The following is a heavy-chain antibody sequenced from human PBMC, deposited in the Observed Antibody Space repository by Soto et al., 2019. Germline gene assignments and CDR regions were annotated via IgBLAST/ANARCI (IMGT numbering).Heavy chain of an antibody. J-gene: IGHJ3*02. CDR1: GFTFGTYG. D-gene: IGHD6-13*01. V-gene: IGHV3-30*03. CDR3: ARGSSSWYDGFDI. Sequence: GGSLRLSCAASGFTFGTYGIHWVRQAPGKGLEWVALISYDGGNKYYADSVKGRFTISRDNSKNTLYLQMNSLRAADTAVYYCARGSSSWYDGFDIWGQGTMVTV. CDR2: ISYDGGNK.